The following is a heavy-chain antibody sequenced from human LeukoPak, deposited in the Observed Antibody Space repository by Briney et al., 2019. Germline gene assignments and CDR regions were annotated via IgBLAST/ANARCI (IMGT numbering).Heavy chain of an antibody. D-gene: IGHD1-1*01. CDR3: ARDTSRNDLDY. CDR1: GFTFSSYG. Sequence: GGSLRLSCAASGFTFSSYGMHWVRQAPGKGLEWVANINQDGSAEYYEDSVRGRFTISRDNAKNSLYLQMNSLTAEDTALYYCARDTSRNDLDYWGQGTLVTVSS. V-gene: IGHV3-7*01. J-gene: IGHJ4*02. CDR2: INQDGSAE.